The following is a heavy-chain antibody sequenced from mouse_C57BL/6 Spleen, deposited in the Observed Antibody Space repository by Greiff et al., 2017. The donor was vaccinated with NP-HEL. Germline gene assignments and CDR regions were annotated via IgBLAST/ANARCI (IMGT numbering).Heavy chain of an antibody. CDR1: GYTFTSYW. J-gene: IGHJ4*01. CDR2: IDPSDSYT. Sequence: VQLQQPGAELVKPGASVKLSCKASGYTFTSYWMQWVKQRPGQGLEWIGEIDPSDSYTNYNQKFKGKATLTVDTSSSTAYMQLSSLTSEDSAVYYCARRDLPFYARDYWGQGTSVTVSS. CDR3: ARRDLPFYARDY. V-gene: IGHV1-50*01.